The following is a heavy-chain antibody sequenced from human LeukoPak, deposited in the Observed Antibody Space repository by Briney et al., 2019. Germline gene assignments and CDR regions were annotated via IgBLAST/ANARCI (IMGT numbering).Heavy chain of an antibody. CDR1: GGSISSYY. V-gene: IGHV4-4*07. CDR2: IYISGST. Sequence: PSETLSLTCTVSGGSISSYYWSWIRQPAGKGLEWIGRIYISGSTNYNPSLKSRVTMSVDTSKNQFSLKLSSVTAADTAVYYCARDSPDFWSGYYTDYWGQGTLVTVSS. CDR3: ARDSPDFWSGYYTDY. D-gene: IGHD3-3*01. J-gene: IGHJ4*02.